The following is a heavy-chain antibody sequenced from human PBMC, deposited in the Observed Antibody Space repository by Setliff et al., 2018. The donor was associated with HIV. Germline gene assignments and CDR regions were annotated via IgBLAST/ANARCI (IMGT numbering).Heavy chain of an antibody. CDR2: ISSGIGTT. D-gene: IGHD3-22*01. Sequence: PGGSLRLSCAASGFTFSSYAMSWVRQAPGKGLEWVSAISSGIGTTYYADSVKGRFTISRDNSKNTLYLQMNSLRAEDTAVYYCARFANYYHTSGYGWFDPWGQGTLVTVSS. CDR3: ARFANYYHTSGYGWFDP. J-gene: IGHJ5*02. V-gene: IGHV3-23*01. CDR1: GFTFSSYA.